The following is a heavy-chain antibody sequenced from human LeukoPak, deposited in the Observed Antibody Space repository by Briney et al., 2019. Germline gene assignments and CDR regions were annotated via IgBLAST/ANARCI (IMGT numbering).Heavy chain of an antibody. CDR2: INPNSGGT. Sequence: ASVKVSCKASGYTFTGYYMHWVRQAPGQGLEWMGWINPNSGGTNYAQKFQGRVTMTRDTSISTAYMELSRLRSDDTAVYYCARVTDVVVVPAAFDYWGQGTLVTVSS. J-gene: IGHJ4*02. CDR1: GYTFTGYY. V-gene: IGHV1-2*02. CDR3: ARVTDVVVVPAAFDY. D-gene: IGHD2-2*01.